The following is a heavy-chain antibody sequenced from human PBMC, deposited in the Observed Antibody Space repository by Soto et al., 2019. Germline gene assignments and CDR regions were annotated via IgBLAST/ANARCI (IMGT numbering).Heavy chain of an antibody. V-gene: IGHV4-61*01. Sequence: SETLSLTCTVSGGSVGSGSYYGSLILLPPGKGLEWIGYIYYSGSTNYNPSVKSRVTISVDTSKNQLSLKLSSVTAEDTAVYYCAREGYGDYQDAFDIWGQGTMVTVSS. J-gene: IGHJ3*02. D-gene: IGHD4-17*01. CDR3: AREGYGDYQDAFDI. CDR1: GGSVGSGSYY. CDR2: IYYSGST.